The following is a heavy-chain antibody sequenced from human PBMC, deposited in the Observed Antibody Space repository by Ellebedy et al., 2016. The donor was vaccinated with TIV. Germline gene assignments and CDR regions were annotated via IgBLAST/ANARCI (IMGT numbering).Heavy chain of an antibody. Sequence: GESLKISCAASGLNFSDYFMSWVRQAPGKGLEWVSFISTLSGYTHYRDSVKGRFTIFRDNAETSLYLQMSSLRAEDTAIYYCAIAVRDGYNGAHFDYWGQGTLVSVSS. V-gene: IGHV3-11*06. CDR3: AIAVRDGYNGAHFDY. CDR2: ISTLSGYT. CDR1: GLNFSDYF. D-gene: IGHD5-24*01. J-gene: IGHJ4*02.